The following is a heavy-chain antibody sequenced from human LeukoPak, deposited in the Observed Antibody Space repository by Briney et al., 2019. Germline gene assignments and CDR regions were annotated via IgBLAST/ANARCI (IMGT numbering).Heavy chain of an antibody. J-gene: IGHJ4*02. V-gene: IGHV3-23*01. CDR3: AKDSDYYDSSGYYQD. CDR2: IIGSGGST. D-gene: IGHD3-22*01. Sequence: AIIGSGGSTYYADSVKGRFTISRDNSKNTLYLQMNSLRAEDTAVYYCAKDSDYYDSSGYYQDWGQGTLVTVSS.